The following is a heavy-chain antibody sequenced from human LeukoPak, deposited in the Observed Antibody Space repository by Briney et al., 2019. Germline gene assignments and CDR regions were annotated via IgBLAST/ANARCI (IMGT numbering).Heavy chain of an antibody. CDR2: IYPGDSDT. V-gene: IGHV5-51*01. D-gene: IGHD6-19*01. CDR3: ARRPPYSSGWHWGQYYFDY. Sequence: GESLKISCKGSGYSFTSYWIGWVRQMPGKGLEWMGIIYPGDSDTRYSPSFQGQVTISADKSISTAYLQWSSLKASDTAMYYCARRPPYSSGWHWGQYYFDYWGQGTLVTVSS. J-gene: IGHJ4*02. CDR1: GYSFTSYW.